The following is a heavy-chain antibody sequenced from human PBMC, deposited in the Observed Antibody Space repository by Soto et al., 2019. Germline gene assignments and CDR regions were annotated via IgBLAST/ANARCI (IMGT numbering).Heavy chain of an antibody. CDR1: VGSISTSNW. V-gene: IGHV4-39*01. D-gene: IGHD2-15*01. CDR2: IYYSGST. Sequence: PSETLSLTCAVSVGSISTSNWWSWVRQPPGKGLEWIGSIYYSGSTYYNPSLKSRVTISVDTSKNQFSLKLSSVTAADTAVYYCASQSIAEQTFDYWGQGTLVT. J-gene: IGHJ4*02. CDR3: ASQSIAEQTFDY.